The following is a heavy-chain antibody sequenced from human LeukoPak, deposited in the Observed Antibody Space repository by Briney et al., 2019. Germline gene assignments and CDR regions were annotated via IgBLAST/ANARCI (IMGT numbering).Heavy chain of an antibody. Sequence: ASVKVSCKVSGYTFTDYYMHWVQQAPGKGLEWMGLVDPEDGETIYAEKSQGRVTITADTSTNTAYMELSSLRSEDTAVYYCATDRFDPWGQGTLVTVSS. J-gene: IGHJ5*02. CDR3: ATDRFDP. CDR1: GYTFTDYY. V-gene: IGHV1-69-2*01. CDR2: VDPEDGET.